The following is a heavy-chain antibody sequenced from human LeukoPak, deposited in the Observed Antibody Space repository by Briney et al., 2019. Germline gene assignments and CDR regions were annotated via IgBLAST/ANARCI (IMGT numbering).Heavy chain of an antibody. Sequence: GGSLRLSCAASGFTFSNSAMSWVRQAPGKGLEWVAVIWYDGSNKYYADSVKGRFAISRDNSKNTLYLQMNSLRAEDTAVYYCAREMGVATIFPHYGMDVWGQGTTVTVSS. V-gene: IGHV3-33*08. D-gene: IGHD5-12*01. J-gene: IGHJ6*02. CDR1: GFTFSNSA. CDR2: IWYDGSNK. CDR3: AREMGVATIFPHYGMDV.